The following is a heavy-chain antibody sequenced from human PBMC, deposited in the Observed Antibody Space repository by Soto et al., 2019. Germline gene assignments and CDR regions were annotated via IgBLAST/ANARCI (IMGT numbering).Heavy chain of an antibody. CDR2: MNPNSGNT. J-gene: IGHJ6*02. Sequence: QVQLVQSGAEVKKPGASVKVSCKASGYTFTSYDINWVRQATGQGLEWMGWMNPNSGNTGYAQKFQGRVTMTRNTSIPTAYMELSSLSSEDTAVYYCARGKSWDALVPAAYNYYYYYGMDVWGQGTTVTVSS. CDR1: GYTFTSYD. V-gene: IGHV1-8*01. D-gene: IGHD2-2*01. CDR3: ARGKSWDALVPAAYNYYYYYGMDV.